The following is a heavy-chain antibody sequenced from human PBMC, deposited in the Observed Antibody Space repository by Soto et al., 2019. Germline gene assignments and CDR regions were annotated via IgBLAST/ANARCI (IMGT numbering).Heavy chain of an antibody. Sequence: QVQLVQSGAEVKKPGASVKVSCKTPGNFCSKYGISWVRQAPGQGLEWMGWINGNTGSTNYAQKVRGRVTMTTDTSTGMVYMELSSLTSDDTDIYYCGRDGDQWDQRYLDYWGQGTLVSV. V-gene: IGHV1-18*01. CDR2: INGNTGST. D-gene: IGHD1-26*01. J-gene: IGHJ4*02. CDR3: GRDGDQWDQRYLDY. CDR1: GNFCSKYG.